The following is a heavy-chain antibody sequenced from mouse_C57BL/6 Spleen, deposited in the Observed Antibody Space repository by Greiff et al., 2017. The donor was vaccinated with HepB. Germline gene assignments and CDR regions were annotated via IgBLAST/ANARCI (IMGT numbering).Heavy chain of an antibody. CDR3: TRCGITTVVATDFDY. CDR2: IYPRSGNT. D-gene: IGHD1-1*01. Sequence: VQLQQSGAELARPGASVKLSCKASGYTFTSYGISWVKQRTGQGLEWIGEIYPRSGNTYYNEKFKGKATLTADKSSSTAYMELRSLTSEDSAVYFCTRCGITTVVATDFDYWGQGTTLTVSS. V-gene: IGHV1-81*01. J-gene: IGHJ2*01. CDR1: GYTFTSYG.